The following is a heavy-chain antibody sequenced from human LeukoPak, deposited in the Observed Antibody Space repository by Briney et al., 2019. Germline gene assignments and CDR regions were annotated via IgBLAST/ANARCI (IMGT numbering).Heavy chain of an antibody. V-gene: IGHV5-51*01. CDR3: ARLGYCCSSSCNPIDS. J-gene: IGHJ4*02. CDR1: GYSFTSYW. D-gene: IGHD2-2*01. CDR2: IYPGDSDT. Sequence: GESLKISCKGSGYSFTSYWIGWVRQMPGKGLEWMGIIYPGDSDTRYSPSFQGQVTISADKSISTAYLQWSSLKASDTAMYYCARLGYCCSSSCNPIDSGGQGTLVTVSS.